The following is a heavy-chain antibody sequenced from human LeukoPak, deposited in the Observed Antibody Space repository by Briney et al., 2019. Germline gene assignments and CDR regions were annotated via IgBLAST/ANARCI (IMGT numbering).Heavy chain of an antibody. Sequence: GGSLRLSCAASGFTFNSYSMNWVRQAPGKGLEWVSCISRSSSYIYYADSVKGRFTISRDNAKNSLYLQMNSLRAEDTAFDYCAREPVEHSSSSKKYAFDIWGQGTMVTVSS. J-gene: IGHJ3*02. CDR1: GFTFNSYS. CDR2: ISRSSSYI. V-gene: IGHV3-21*01. CDR3: AREPVEHSSSSKKYAFDI. D-gene: IGHD6-6*01.